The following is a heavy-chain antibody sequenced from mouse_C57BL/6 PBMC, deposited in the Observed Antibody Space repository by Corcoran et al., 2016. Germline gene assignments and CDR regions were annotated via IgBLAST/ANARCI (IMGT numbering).Heavy chain of an antibody. CDR3: ARGGTTVADY. V-gene: IGHV1-19*01. D-gene: IGHD1-1*01. Sequence: EVQLQQSGPVLVKPGASVKMSCKASGYTFTDYYMNWVKQSHGKSLEWIGVINPYNGGTSYNQKFKGKATLTVDKSSSTAYMELNSLTSEDSAVYYCARGGTTVADYWGQGTTLTVSS. CDR1: GYTFTDYY. CDR2: INPYNGGT. J-gene: IGHJ2*01.